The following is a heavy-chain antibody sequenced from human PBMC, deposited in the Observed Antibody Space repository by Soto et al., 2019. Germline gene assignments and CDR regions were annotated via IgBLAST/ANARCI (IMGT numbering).Heavy chain of an antibody. CDR1: GFTVSSNY. V-gene: IGHV3-66*01. CDR2: IYSGGST. Sequence: EVQLVESGGGLVQPGGSLRLSCAASGFTVSSNYMSWVRQAPGKGLEWVSVIYSGGSTYYADSVKGRFTISRDNSKNTLYLQMNSLRAEDTAVYYCAREVIVVVVAATQNWFDPWGQGTLVTVSS. J-gene: IGHJ5*02. D-gene: IGHD2-15*01. CDR3: AREVIVVVVAATQNWFDP.